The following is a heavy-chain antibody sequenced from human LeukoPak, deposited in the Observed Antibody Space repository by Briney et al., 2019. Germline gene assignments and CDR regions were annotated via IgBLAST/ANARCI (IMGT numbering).Heavy chain of an antibody. CDR2: IIPILGIA. CDR3: ARVYFGSYGNGYFDY. CDR1: GGTFSSYA. J-gene: IGHJ4*02. D-gene: IGHD5-18*01. Sequence: GASVKVSCKASGGTFSSYAISWVRQAPGQGLEWMGRIIPILGIANYAQKFQGRVTITADKSTSTAYMELSSLRSEDTAVYYCARVYFGSYGNGYFDYWGQGTLVTVSS. V-gene: IGHV1-69*04.